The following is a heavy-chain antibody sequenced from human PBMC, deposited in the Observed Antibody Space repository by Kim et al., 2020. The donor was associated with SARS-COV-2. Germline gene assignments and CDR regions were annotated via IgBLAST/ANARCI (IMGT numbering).Heavy chain of an antibody. CDR2: ISGSGGST. D-gene: IGHD2-8*01. V-gene: IGHV3-23*01. CDR1: GFSFSSYA. Sequence: GGSLRLSCAASGFSFSSYAMSWVRQAPGKGLEWVSVISGSGGSTYYADSVKGRFTISRDNSKNTLYLQMNSLRAEDTAVYYCATLIGYCTNGVCFQFDYWGQGTLVTVSS. CDR3: ATLIGYCTNGVCFQFDY. J-gene: IGHJ4*02.